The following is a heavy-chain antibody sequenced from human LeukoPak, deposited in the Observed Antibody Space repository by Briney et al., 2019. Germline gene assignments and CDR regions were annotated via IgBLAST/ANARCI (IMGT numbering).Heavy chain of an antibody. D-gene: IGHD5-12*01. Sequence: SVKVSCKASGGTFSSYAISWVRQAPGQGLEWMGGIIPIFGTANYAQKFQGRVTITTDESTSTAYMELSSLRSEDTAVYYCARGGSGYDSYHYFDYWRQGTLVTVSS. CDR3: ARGGSGYDSYHYFDY. CDR1: GGTFSSYA. J-gene: IGHJ4*02. CDR2: IIPIFGTA. V-gene: IGHV1-69*05.